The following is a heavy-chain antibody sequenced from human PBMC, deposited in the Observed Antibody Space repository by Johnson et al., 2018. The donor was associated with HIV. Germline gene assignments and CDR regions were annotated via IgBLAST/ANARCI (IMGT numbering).Heavy chain of an antibody. CDR1: AFNFNTYG. CDR2: IRYDGSSK. D-gene: IGHD3-3*01. J-gene: IGHJ3*02. V-gene: IGHV3-30*02. CDR3: TTASPPYYNFWSGYGAFDI. Sequence: QVQLVESGGGVVQPGGSLRLSCAASAFNFNTYGMDWVRQAPGKGLEWVAFIRYDGSSKYYADSVKGRFTVSRDNSKNTLYLQMKSLKTEDTDVYYCTTASPPYYNFWSGYGAFDIWGQGTMVTVSS.